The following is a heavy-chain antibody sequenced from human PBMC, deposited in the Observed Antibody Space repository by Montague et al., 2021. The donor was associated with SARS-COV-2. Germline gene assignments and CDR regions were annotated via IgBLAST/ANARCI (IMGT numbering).Heavy chain of an antibody. J-gene: IGHJ6*02. CDR2: IYSSGSV. D-gene: IGHD3-16*01. Sequence: SETLSLTYNVSGDSIRNYYWSWIRQPAGKGLEWVGRIYSSGSVNYNPSLKTRITLSVDTSKNQLSLRLNSVTAADTAVYYCARNPGEYYGMDVWGQGTTVTVSS. CDR3: ARNPGEYYGMDV. V-gene: IGHV4-4*07. CDR1: GDSIRNYY.